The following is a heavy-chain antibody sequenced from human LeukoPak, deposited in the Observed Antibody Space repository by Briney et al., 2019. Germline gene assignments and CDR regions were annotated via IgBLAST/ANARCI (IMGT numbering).Heavy chain of an antibody. J-gene: IGHJ4*02. CDR2: IYYSGST. CDR3: ARFVVGDYFDY. CDR1: GGSIGSSSYY. D-gene: IGHD2-21*01. Sequence: SETLSLTCTVSGGSIGSSSYYWGWVRQPPGKGLEWIGSIYYSGSTYYNPSLKSRVTISVDTSKNQFSLKLSSVTAADTAVYYCARFVVGDYFDYWGQGTLVTVSS. V-gene: IGHV4-39*07.